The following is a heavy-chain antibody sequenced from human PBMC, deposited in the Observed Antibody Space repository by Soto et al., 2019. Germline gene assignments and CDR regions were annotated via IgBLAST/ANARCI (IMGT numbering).Heavy chain of an antibody. D-gene: IGHD3-10*01. CDR3: ASVGYYGSGRHRFDP. Sequence: QVQLVQSGAEVKKPGSSVKVSCKASGGTFSSYDISWVRQAPGQGLEWMGGIIPIVGTANYAQKFQGRVTITADKSTSPDYMELSSLRSEDTAVYYCASVGYYGSGRHRFDPWGQGTLVTVSS. CDR2: IIPIVGTA. CDR1: GGTFSSYD. J-gene: IGHJ5*02. V-gene: IGHV1-69*06.